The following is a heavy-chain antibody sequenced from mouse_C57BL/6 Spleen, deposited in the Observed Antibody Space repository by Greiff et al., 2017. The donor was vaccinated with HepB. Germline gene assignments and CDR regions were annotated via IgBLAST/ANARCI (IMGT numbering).Heavy chain of an antibody. D-gene: IGHD1-1*01. CDR1: GFNIKNTY. V-gene: IGHV14-3*01. Sequence: VHVKQSVAELVRPGASVKLSCTASGFNIKNTYMHWVKQRPEQGLEWIGRIDPANGNTKYAPKFQGKATITADTSSNTAYLQLSSLTSEGAASYYCARGGYEGGSDYDAMAYWGQGTSVTVSS. J-gene: IGHJ4*01. CDR2: IDPANGNT. CDR3: ARGGYEGGSDYDAMAY.